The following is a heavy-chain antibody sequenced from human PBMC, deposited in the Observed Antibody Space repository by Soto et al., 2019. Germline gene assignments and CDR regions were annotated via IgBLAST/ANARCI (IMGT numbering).Heavy chain of an antibody. CDR2: ISAYNGNT. CDR3: ARVWMATMNGEGYSFDY. Sequence: ASVKVSCKVSGYTLTELSMHWVQQAPGQVLEWMVWISAYNGNTNYAQKLQGRVTMTTDTSTSTAYMELRSLRSDDTAVYYCARVWMATMNGEGYSFDYWGQGTLVTVSS. J-gene: IGHJ4*02. CDR1: GYTLTELS. D-gene: IGHD5-12*01. V-gene: IGHV1-18*01.